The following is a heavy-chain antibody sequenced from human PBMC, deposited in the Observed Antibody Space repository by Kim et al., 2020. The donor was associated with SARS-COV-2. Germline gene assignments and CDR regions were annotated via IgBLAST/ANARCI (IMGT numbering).Heavy chain of an antibody. J-gene: IGHJ4*02. D-gene: IGHD3-3*01. CDR1: GYTFTGYY. CDR2: INPNSGGT. CDR3: ASWGKNVLRFLEARGWLIPFDY. V-gene: IGHV1-2*02. Sequence: ASVKVSCKASGYTFTGYYMHWVRQAPGQGLEWMGWINPNSGGTNYAQKFQGRVTMTRDTSISTAYMELSRLRSDDTAVYYCASWGKNVLRFLEARGWLIPFDYWGQGTLVTVSS.